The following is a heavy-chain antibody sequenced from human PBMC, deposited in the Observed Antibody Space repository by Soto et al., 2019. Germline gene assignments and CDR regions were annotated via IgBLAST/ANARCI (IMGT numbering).Heavy chain of an antibody. V-gene: IGHV3-48*01. CDR3: ARVFLVGSRYDTAFFDY. D-gene: IGHD3-9*01. CDR2: ISSSSSTI. CDR1: GFTFSSYS. J-gene: IGHJ4*02. Sequence: GGSLRLSCAASGFTFSSYSMNWVRQAPGKGLEWVSYISSSSSTIYYADSVKGRFTISRDNAKNSLYLQMNSLRAEDTAVYYCARVFLVGSRYDTAFFDYWGQGTLVTVSS.